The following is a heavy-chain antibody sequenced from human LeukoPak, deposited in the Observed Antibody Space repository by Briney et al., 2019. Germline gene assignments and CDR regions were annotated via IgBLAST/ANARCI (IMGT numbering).Heavy chain of an antibody. V-gene: IGHV3-30-3*01. CDR2: ISYDGSNK. Sequence: GGSLRLSCAASGFTFSSYAMHWVRQAPGKGLEWVAVISYDGSNKYYADSVKGRFTISRGNSKNTLYLQMNSLRAEDTAVYYCAREARYYDYVWGSYRYLDYWGQGTLVTVSS. CDR3: AREARYYDYVWGSYRYLDY. CDR1: GFTFSSYA. J-gene: IGHJ4*02. D-gene: IGHD3-16*02.